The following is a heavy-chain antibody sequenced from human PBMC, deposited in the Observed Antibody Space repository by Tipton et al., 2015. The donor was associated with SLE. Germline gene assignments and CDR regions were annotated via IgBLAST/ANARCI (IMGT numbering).Heavy chain of an antibody. CDR2: IYISGST. CDR3: ARSEAAAGVLNWFDP. V-gene: IGHV4-4*08. Sequence: TLSLTCTVSGVSASSYYWTWIRQPPGKGLEWIGYIYISGSTNSNPSLKSRVTISVDTSKNQFSLELRSVTAADTAMYYCARSEAAAGVLNWFDPWGQGTLVTVSS. D-gene: IGHD3-10*01. J-gene: IGHJ5*02. CDR1: GVSASSYY.